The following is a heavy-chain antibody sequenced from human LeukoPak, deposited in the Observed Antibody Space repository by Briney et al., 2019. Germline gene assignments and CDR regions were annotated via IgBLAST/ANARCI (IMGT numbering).Heavy chain of an antibody. D-gene: IGHD3-3*02. CDR2: ISTNGGIT. CDR1: GFTFSTYG. CDR3: VKASEHYDS. J-gene: IGHJ4*02. V-gene: IGHV3-64D*06. Sequence: GGSLRLSCSASGFTFSTYGMHWVRQGPGKGLEQVAAISTNGGITVYADSVKGRFTISRDNSKNTLYLQMSGLRAADTAVYYCVKASEHYDSWGQRTLVTVSS.